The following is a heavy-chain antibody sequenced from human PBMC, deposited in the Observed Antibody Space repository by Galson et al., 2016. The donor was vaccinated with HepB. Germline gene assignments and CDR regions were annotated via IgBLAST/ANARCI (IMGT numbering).Heavy chain of an antibody. V-gene: IGHV1-69*04. CDR2: IIPILDIV. CDR1: GGTFSDSA. CDR3: ARFLFISGYYYAFDI. D-gene: IGHD3-22*01. Sequence: SVKVSCKASGGTFSDSAISWVRQAPGQGLEWLGRIIPILDIVNYAQKFQGRVTITTDTSTSTAYMELSSLRSEDTAVYYCARFLFISGYYYAFDIWGQGTMVTVSS. J-gene: IGHJ3*02.